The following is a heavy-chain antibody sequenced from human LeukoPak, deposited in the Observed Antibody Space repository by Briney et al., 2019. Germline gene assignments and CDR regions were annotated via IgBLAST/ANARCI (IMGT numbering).Heavy chain of an antibody. CDR3: AKDQAEWELLSYFDY. CDR1: GFTVSSNY. Sequence: GGSLRLSCAASGFTVSSNYMSWVRQAPGKGLEWVSAISGSGGSTYYADSVKGRFTISRDNSKNTLYLQMNSLRAEDTAVYYCAKDQAEWELLSYFDYWGQGTLVTVSS. V-gene: IGHV3-23*01. J-gene: IGHJ4*02. D-gene: IGHD1-26*01. CDR2: ISGSGGST.